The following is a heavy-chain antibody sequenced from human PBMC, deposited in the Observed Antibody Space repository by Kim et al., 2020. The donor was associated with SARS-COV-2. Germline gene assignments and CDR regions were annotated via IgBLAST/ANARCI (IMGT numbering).Heavy chain of an antibody. V-gene: IGHV6-1*01. CDR3: ARVFGSGLLRPGYAFDI. CDR1: GDSVSSNSAA. J-gene: IGHJ3*02. D-gene: IGHD3-10*02. CDR2: TYYRSKWYN. Sequence: SQTLSLTCAISGDSVSSNSAAWNWIRQSPSRGLEWLGRTYYRSKWYNDYAVSVKSRITINPDTSKNQFSLQLNSVTPEDTAVYYCARVFGSGLLRPGYAFDIWGQGTMVTVSS.